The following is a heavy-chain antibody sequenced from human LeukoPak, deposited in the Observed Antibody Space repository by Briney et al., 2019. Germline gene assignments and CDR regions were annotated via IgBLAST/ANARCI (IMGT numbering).Heavy chain of an antibody. Sequence: ASVKVSCKASGYTFTSYDINWVRQATGQGLEWMGWMNPNSGNTGYAQKFQGRVTMTRNTSISTAYMELSSLRSEDTAVYYCAMPLTAYDAFDIWGQGTMVTVSS. CDR2: MNPNSGNT. CDR3: AMPLTAYDAFDI. CDR1: GYTFTSYD. V-gene: IGHV1-8*01. J-gene: IGHJ3*02. D-gene: IGHD3-9*01.